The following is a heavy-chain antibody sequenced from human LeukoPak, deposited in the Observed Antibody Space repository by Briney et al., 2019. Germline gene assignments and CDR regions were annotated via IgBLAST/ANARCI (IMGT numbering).Heavy chain of an antibody. CDR2: INSDGSST. J-gene: IGHJ3*02. CDR3: AGGPHYYDKSVAFDI. Sequence: PGGSLRLSCAASGFTFSSYWMHWVRQAPRKGLGWVARINSDGSSTSYASSVKGRFTISRDNAKNTLYLQMNSLRAEDTAVYYGAGGPHYYDKSVAFDIWGQGTMVTVSS. D-gene: IGHD3-22*01. V-gene: IGHV3-74*01. CDR1: GFTFSSYW.